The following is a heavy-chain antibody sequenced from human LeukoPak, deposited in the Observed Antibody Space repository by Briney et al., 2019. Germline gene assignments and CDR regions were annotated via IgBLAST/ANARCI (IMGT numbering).Heavy chain of an antibody. CDR1: GFTFSSYS. D-gene: IGHD5-24*01. CDR3: ARDMRDMATISY. CDR2: ISSSSDTV. Sequence: AGGSLRLSCAASGFTFSSYSMNWVRQAPGKGLEWVSYISSSSDTVYYADSVKGRFTISRDNAKNSLYLQMNSLKAEDTAVYYCARDMRDMATISYWGQGTLVTASS. J-gene: IGHJ4*02. V-gene: IGHV3-48*01.